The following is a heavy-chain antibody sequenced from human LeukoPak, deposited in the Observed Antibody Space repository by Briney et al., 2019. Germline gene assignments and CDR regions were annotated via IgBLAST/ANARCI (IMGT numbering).Heavy chain of an antibody. CDR2: INPNSGGT. D-gene: IGHD6-19*01. CDR3: ASPSPRYSSGWLSIDY. CDR1: GYTFTGYY. Sequence: ASVKVSCKASGYTFTGYYMHWVRQAPGQGLEWMGWINPNSGGTNYAQKFQGRVTMTRDTSISTAYMELSRLRSDDTAVYYCASPSPRYSSGWLSIDYWGQGTLVTVSS. J-gene: IGHJ4*02. V-gene: IGHV1-2*02.